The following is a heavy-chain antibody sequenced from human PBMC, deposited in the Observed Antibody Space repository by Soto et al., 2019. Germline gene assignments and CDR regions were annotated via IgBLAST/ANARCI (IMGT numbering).Heavy chain of an antibody. CDR2: IIPIFGTA. CDR3: ARCGSTNGVCYTLAY. D-gene: IGHD2-8*01. J-gene: IGHJ4*02. CDR1: GGTFSSYA. V-gene: IGHV1-69*01. Sequence: QVQLVQSGAEVKKPGSSVKVSCKAAGGTFSSYAISWVRQAHGQGLEWMGGIIPIFGTANYAQKLQGRVTISADESTSTAYMELSSLRSEDTAVYYCARCGSTNGVCYTLAYWGQGTLVTVSS.